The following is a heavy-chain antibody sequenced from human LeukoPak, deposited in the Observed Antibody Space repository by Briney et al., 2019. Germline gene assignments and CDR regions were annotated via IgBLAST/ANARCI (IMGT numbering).Heavy chain of an antibody. Sequence: PSETLSLTCNVSGGSLSDDSYYWGWIRQSPGKGLEWIGSIYYHGTTLYTPSLKNRVTISVDTSKNQFSLRLSSVTAADTAVYYCARQHYFFDISGYYEDYWGQGTLVIVSS. V-gene: IGHV4-39*01. CDR2: IYYHGTT. D-gene: IGHD3-22*01. CDR1: GGSLSDDSYY. CDR3: ARQHYFFDISGYYEDY. J-gene: IGHJ4*02.